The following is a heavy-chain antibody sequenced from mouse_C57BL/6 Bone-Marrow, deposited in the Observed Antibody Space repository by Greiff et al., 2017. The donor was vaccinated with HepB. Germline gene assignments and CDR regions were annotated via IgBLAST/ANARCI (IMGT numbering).Heavy chain of an antibody. V-gene: IGHV1-69*01. CDR1: GYTFTSYW. CDR2: IDPSDSYT. CDR3: ARGRLDMVTGGGDY. D-gene: IGHD2-2*01. Sequence: QVQLQQPGAELVMPGASVKLSCKASGYTFTSYWMHWVKQRPGQGLEWIGEIDPSDSYTNYNQKFKGKSTLTVDKSSSTAYMQLSSLTSEDSAVYYCARGRLDMVTGGGDYWGQRTSVTVSS. J-gene: IGHJ4*01.